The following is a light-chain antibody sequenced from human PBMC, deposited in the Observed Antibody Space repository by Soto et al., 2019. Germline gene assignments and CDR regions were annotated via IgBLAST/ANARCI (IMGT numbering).Light chain of an antibody. CDR1: QSVATN. Sequence: EIVMTQSPATLSGSPGERATLSCRASQSVATNLAWYQQKPGQAPRLLIYGASTRATGIPARFSGSGSGTDFTLTISSLQSVDFAVYSCQQYNNWPWTFGQGTTVDIK. V-gene: IGKV3-15*01. CDR3: QQYNNWPWT. J-gene: IGKJ1*01. CDR2: GAS.